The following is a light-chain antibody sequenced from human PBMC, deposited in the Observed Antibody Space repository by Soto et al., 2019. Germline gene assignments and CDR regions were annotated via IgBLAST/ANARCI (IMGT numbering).Light chain of an antibody. CDR1: QSVTNW. V-gene: IGKV1-5*01. Sequence: DVQMTQSPSTLSASVGDRVTITCRASQSVTNWWAWYQQKPGKAPNLMIYDASRLQSGIPSRFSGSGSGTEFTLTISSLQPDDFATYYCQQYTTYPYTFGQGTKLEIK. J-gene: IGKJ2*01. CDR3: QQYTTYPYT. CDR2: DAS.